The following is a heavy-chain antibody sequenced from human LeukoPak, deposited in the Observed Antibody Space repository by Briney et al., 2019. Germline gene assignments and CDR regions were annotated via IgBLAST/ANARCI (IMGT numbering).Heavy chain of an antibody. J-gene: IGHJ4*02. Sequence: PGGSLRLSCEASGFTFSSSTMNWVRQAPGKGLEWVSSISSSSGYISYADSVKGRFTISRDNAKNSLYLQMNSLRAEDTAVYYCVSNTLVIAAAFYDSWGQGTLVTVSS. CDR3: VSNTLVIAAAFYDS. CDR1: GFTFSSST. D-gene: IGHD6-13*01. V-gene: IGHV3-21*01. CDR2: ISSSSGYI.